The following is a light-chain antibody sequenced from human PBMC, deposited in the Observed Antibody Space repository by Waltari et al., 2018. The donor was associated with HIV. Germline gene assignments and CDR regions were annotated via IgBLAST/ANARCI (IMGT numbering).Light chain of an antibody. Sequence: QSALTQPASVSGSPGQSTTISCTGTRSDVGAYNYVSWYQQHPGKAPKLMIYEVSNRPSGVSNRFSGSKSGNTASLTISGLQAEDEADYYCSSYTSSSTLVFGGGTKLTVL. CDR3: SSYTSSSTLV. J-gene: IGLJ2*01. CDR2: EVS. CDR1: RSDVGAYNY. V-gene: IGLV2-14*01.